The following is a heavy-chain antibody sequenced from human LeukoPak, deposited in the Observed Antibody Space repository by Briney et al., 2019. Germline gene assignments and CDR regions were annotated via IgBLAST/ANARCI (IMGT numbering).Heavy chain of an antibody. CDR2: IYPYNGDT. V-gene: IGHV1-18*01. Sequence: GASVKVSCKASGYTFTRYGISWVRQAPGQGLEWMGWIYPYNGDTNYAQKVQGRVTMTTDTSTSTAYMELRSLRSDDTAVYYCARVVRDVLVILHYFDYWGQGTLVTVSS. J-gene: IGHJ4*02. D-gene: IGHD2-8*02. CDR1: GYTFTRYG. CDR3: ARVVRDVLVILHYFDY.